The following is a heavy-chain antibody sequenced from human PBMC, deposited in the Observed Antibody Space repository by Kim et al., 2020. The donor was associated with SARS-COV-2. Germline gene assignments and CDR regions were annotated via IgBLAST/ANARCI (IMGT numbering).Heavy chain of an antibody. Sequence: GRFTISRDNAKNTLYLQMNSLRAEDTAVYYCAREPVVVAATLNYYYGMDVWGQGTTVTVSS. D-gene: IGHD2-15*01. J-gene: IGHJ6*02. V-gene: IGHV3-74*01. CDR3: AREPVVVAATLNYYYGMDV.